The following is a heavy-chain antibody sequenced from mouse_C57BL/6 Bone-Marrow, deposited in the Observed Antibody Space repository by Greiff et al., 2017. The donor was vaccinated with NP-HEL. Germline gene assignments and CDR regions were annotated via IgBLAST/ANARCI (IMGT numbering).Heavy chain of an antibody. V-gene: IGHV2-9*01. CDR3: AKRGPLHYAMYY. Sequence: VQRVESGPGLVAPSQSLSITCTVSGFSLTSYGVDWVRQPPGKGLEWLGVIWGGGSTNYNSALMSRLSISNDNSKSQVFLKMNSLQTYYTAIYYCAKRGPLHYAMYYWGQGASVTVSS. J-gene: IGHJ4*01. CDR1: GFSLTSYG. D-gene: IGHD6-1*01. CDR2: IWGGGST.